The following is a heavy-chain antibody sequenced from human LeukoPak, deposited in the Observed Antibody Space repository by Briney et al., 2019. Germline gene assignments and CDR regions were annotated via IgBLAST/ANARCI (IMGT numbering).Heavy chain of an antibody. D-gene: IGHD3-10*01. V-gene: IGHV1-8*01. CDR2: MNPNSGNT. J-gene: IGHJ6*02. CDR3: AREGPMVRGVRYGMDV. Sequence: GASVKVSCKASGYTFTSYDINWVRQSTGQGLEWMGWMNPNSGNTGYAQKFQGRVTMTRNTSISTAYMELSSLRSEDTAVYYCAREGPMVRGVRYGMDVWGQGTTVTVSS. CDR1: GYTFTSYD.